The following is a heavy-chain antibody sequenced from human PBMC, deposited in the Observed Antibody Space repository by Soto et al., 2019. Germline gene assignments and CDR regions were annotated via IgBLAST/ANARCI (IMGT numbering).Heavy chain of an antibody. CDR2: INHSGST. Sequence: QVQLQQWGAGLLKPSETLSLTCAVYGGSFSGYYWSWIRQPPGKGLEWIGEINHSGSTNYNPSLKSRVTISVDTSKNQFSLKLSSVTAADTAVYYCASRARRFGYYWGQGTLVTVSS. J-gene: IGHJ4*02. V-gene: IGHV4-34*01. D-gene: IGHD6-6*01. CDR1: GGSFSGYY. CDR3: ASRARRFGYY.